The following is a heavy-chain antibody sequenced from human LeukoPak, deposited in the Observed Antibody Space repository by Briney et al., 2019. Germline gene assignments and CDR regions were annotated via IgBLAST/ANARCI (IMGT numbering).Heavy chain of an antibody. V-gene: IGHV3-48*04. Sequence: GGSLRLSCAASGFTFSSYSMNWVRQAPGKGLEWIAYIGGSGSPIYYADSVQGRFTISRDNAKNSLYLQMNTLRAEDTAVYYCARDAIVRGMLNRYNYFYYMDVWGKGTTVTISS. CDR2: IGGSGSPI. D-gene: IGHD3-10*01. CDR1: GFTFSSYS. J-gene: IGHJ6*03. CDR3: ARDAIVRGMLNRYNYFYYMDV.